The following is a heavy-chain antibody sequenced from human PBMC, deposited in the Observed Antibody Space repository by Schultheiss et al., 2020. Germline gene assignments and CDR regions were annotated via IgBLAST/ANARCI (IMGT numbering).Heavy chain of an antibody. CDR2: ISWDGGST. CDR3: AYGSGSYYFPDY. CDR1: GFTFDDYT. D-gene: IGHD3-10*01. V-gene: IGHV3-43*01. Sequence: GGSLRLSCAASGFTFDDYTMHWVRQAPGKGLEWVSLISWDGGSTYYADSVKGRFTISRDNSKNSLYLQMNSLRAEDTAVYYCAYGSGSYYFPDYWGQGTLVTVSS. J-gene: IGHJ4*02.